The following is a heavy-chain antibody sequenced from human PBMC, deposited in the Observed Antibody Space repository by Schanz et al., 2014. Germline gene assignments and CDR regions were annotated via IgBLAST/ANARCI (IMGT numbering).Heavy chain of an antibody. CDR3: ARDEGRDGYNLAFDV. D-gene: IGHD5-12*01. Sequence: EGQLVESGGGLVRPGGSLRLSCVASGSTFNVYWMSWVRQAPGKGLEWISSMYINSGSTQYADSVKGRFIISRDSSKNTLFLQMNSLRPEDTALYFCARDEGRDGYNLAFDVWGQGTLVTVSS. CDR1: GSTFNVYW. CDR2: MYINSGST. V-gene: IGHV3-23*04. J-gene: IGHJ3*01.